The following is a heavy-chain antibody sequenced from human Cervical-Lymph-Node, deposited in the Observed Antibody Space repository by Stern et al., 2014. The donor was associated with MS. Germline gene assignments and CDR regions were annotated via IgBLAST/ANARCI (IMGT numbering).Heavy chain of an antibody. CDR2: INAGNGNT. J-gene: IGHJ6*02. V-gene: IGHV1-3*01. Sequence: MQLVESGAEVKKLGASVNVSCKASGYTFNTYAIHWVRQAPGQGLEWMGYINAGNGNTKYSQKFQGRVTITRDTSASTGYIELSSLRSEDSAVYYCATPFSHSFRYGMHVWGQGTTVTVFS. D-gene: IGHD2/OR15-2a*01. CDR1: GYTFNTYA. CDR3: ATPFSHSFRYGMHV.